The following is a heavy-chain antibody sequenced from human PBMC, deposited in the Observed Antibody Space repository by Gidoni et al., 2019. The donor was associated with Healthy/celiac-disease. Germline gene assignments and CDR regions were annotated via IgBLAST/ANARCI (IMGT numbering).Heavy chain of an antibody. CDR3: ARDSYYDSSGYYAPLDY. Sequence: EVQLVESGGGLVQPGGSLRLSCAASGFPFSSYEMNWVRQAPGKGLEWVSYIRSSGSTIYYADSVKGRVTISRDNAKNSLYLQMNSLRAEDTAVYYCARDSYYDSSGYYAPLDYWGQGNLVTVSS. V-gene: IGHV3-48*03. CDR1: GFPFSSYE. J-gene: IGHJ4*02. D-gene: IGHD3-22*01. CDR2: IRSSGSTI.